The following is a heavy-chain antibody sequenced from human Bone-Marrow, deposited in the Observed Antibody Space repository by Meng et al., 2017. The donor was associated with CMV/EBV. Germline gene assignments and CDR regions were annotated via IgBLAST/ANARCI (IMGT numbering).Heavy chain of an antibody. CDR3: AKDGSGSYYNVSRYYYYGMDV. J-gene: IGHJ6*01. Sequence: SLKISCAASGFTFDDYAMHWVRQAPGKGLEWVSGISWNSGSIGYADSVKGRFTISRDNAKNSLYLQMNSLRAEDTALYYCAKDGSGSYYNVSRYYYYGMDVWGQGTTVTVYS. V-gene: IGHV3-9*01. CDR1: GFTFDDYA. CDR2: ISWNSGSI. D-gene: IGHD3-10*01.